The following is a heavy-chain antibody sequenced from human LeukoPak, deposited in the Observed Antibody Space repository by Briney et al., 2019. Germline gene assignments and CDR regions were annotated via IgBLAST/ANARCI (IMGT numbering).Heavy chain of an antibody. D-gene: IGHD3-22*01. Sequence: TTSQTLSLTCTVSGGSISSGGYYWSWIRQHPGKGLEWIGYIYYSGSTYYNPSLKSRVTISVDTSKNQFSLKLSSVTAADTAVYYCARQYDYYHSTGYYPYFDNWGQGTLVTVSS. J-gene: IGHJ4*02. V-gene: IGHV4-31*03. CDR3: ARQYDYYHSTGYYPYFDN. CDR2: IYYSGST. CDR1: GGSISSGGYY.